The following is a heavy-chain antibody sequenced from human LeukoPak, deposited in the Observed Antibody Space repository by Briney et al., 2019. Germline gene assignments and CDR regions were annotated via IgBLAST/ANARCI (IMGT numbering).Heavy chain of an antibody. CDR1: GFTFSSYA. D-gene: IGHD2-21*01. V-gene: IGHV3-23*01. CDR2: ISGSGGST. J-gene: IGHJ4*02. CDR3: AKFLPTHIVVANYYYDY. Sequence: PGGSLRLSCAASGFTFSSYAMSWVRQAPGKGLEWVSAISGSGGSTYYADSAKGRFTISRDNSKNTLHLQMNSLRAEDTAVYYCAKFLPTHIVVANYYYDYWGQGTLVTVSS.